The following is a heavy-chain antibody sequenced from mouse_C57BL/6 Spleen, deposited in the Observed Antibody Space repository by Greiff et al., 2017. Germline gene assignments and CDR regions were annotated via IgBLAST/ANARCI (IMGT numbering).Heavy chain of an antibody. CDR1: GYAFSSSW. Sequence: VKLVESGPELVKPGASVKISCKASGYAFSSSWMNWVKQRPGKGLEWIGRIYPGDGDTNYNGKFKGKATLTADKSSSTAYMQLSSLTSEDSAVYFCARRGDYYGSRDAMDYWGQGTSVTVSS. J-gene: IGHJ4*01. CDR2: IYPGDGDT. D-gene: IGHD1-1*01. CDR3: ARRGDYYGSRDAMDY. V-gene: IGHV1-82*01.